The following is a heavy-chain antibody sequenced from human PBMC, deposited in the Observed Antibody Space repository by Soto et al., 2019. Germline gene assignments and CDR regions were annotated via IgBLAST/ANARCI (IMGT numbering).Heavy chain of an antibody. CDR1: GFTFSSYA. CDR2: ISYDGSNK. D-gene: IGHD3-3*01. V-gene: IGHV3-30*18. Sequence: GGSLRLSCAGSGFTFSSYAMHWVRQAPGKGLEWMAVISYDGSNKYYADYVKGRFTISRDNSKNTLYLQMNSLRAEDTAVYYCAKDLFTMFGPYYMDVWGKGTTVTVSS. J-gene: IGHJ6*03. CDR3: AKDLFTMFGPYYMDV.